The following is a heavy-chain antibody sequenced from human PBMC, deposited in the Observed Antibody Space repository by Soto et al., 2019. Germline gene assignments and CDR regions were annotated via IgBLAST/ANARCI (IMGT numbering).Heavy chain of an antibody. CDR3: SKAPYRGSNSRGSFDM. V-gene: IGHV4-30-4*01. CDR1: GDSISSGIYY. Sequence: QVQLQESGPGLVRPSQTLSLTCTVSGDSISSGIYYWSWIRQSPGKGLQWIGYVSYSGTTYYNPSLESRITMSLDTSKNQFSLKVTSVTAADTAVYFCSKAPYRGSNSRGSFDMWGQGTMVTVSS. CDR2: VSYSGTT. D-gene: IGHD2-8*01. J-gene: IGHJ3*02.